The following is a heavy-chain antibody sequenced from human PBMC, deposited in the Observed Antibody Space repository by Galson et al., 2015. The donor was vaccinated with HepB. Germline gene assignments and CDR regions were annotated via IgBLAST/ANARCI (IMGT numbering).Heavy chain of an antibody. Sequence: SLRLSCAASGFSVSSNYMSWVRQAPGKGLEWVSVIYTGGSTYYADSVRGRFSISRDNSRNTLYPQMNSLGAEDTALYYCARDHWDYRHGMDVWGQGTTVTVSS. CDR2: IYTGGST. CDR1: GFSVSSNY. CDR3: ARDHWDYRHGMDV. D-gene: IGHD1-7*01. V-gene: IGHV3-53*01. J-gene: IGHJ6*02.